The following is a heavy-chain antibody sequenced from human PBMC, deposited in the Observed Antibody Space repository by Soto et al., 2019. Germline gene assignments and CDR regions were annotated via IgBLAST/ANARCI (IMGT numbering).Heavy chain of an antibody. D-gene: IGHD3-3*01. V-gene: IGHV4-59*01. J-gene: IGHJ6*02. CDR2: IYYSGST. Sequence: PSETLSLTCTVSGDSISSYYWSWIRQPPGKGLEWIGYIYYSGSTNYNPSLKSRVTISVDTSKNQFSLKLSSVTAADTAVYYCARDSVSHDFTYYYYGMDVWGQGTTVTVSS. CDR1: GDSISSYY. CDR3: ARDSVSHDFTYYYYGMDV.